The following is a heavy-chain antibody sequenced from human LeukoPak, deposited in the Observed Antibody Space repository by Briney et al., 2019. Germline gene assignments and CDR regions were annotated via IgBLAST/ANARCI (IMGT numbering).Heavy chain of an antibody. J-gene: IGHJ3*02. CDR2: INPSSGAT. Sequence: AASVKVSCKASGYTFTGYYMHWVRQAPGQGLEWMGWINPSSGATNYAQKFQGRVTMTRDTSISTVYLELSRLRSDDTAVYYCARVRLYGAVGGTSAFDTWGQGTLVTVSS. V-gene: IGHV1-2*02. D-gene: IGHD1-26*01. CDR3: ARVRLYGAVGGTSAFDT. CDR1: GYTFTGYY.